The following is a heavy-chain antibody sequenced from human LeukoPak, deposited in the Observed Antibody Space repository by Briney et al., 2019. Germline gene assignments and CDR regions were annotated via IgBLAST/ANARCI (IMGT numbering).Heavy chain of an antibody. J-gene: IGHJ5*02. CDR3: ARDFAGDSGSHNWFDP. CDR2: IYYSGST. V-gene: IGHV4-61*01. Sequence: PSETLSLTCTVSGYSISSGYYWGWIRQPPGKGLEWIGYIYYSGSTNYNPSLKSRVTISVDTSKNQFSLKLSSVTAADTAVYYCARDFAGDSGSHNWFDPWGQGTLVTVSS. D-gene: IGHD3-10*01. CDR1: GYSISSGYY.